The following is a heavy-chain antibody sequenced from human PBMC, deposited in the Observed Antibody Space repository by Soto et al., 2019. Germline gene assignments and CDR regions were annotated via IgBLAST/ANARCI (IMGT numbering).Heavy chain of an antibody. CDR3: ARRAVPGTYFFDP. V-gene: IGHV2-5*02. CDR2: IFWDDDK. J-gene: IGHJ5*02. Sequence: QITLKESGPTLVKPTQTLTLTCTLSGLSLSTSGVGVGWIRQPPGKPLEWLALIFWDDDKRYSPSLSSRLTITQDTSKNQVIFTMTNTDPVDTATYYCARRAVPGTYFFDPRGQGTLVTVSS. CDR1: GLSLSTSGVG. D-gene: IGHD6-19*01.